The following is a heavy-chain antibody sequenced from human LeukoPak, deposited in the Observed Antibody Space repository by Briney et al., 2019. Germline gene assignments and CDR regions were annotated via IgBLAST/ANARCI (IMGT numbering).Heavy chain of an antibody. CDR1: GYALTSDG. J-gene: IGHJ4*02. V-gene: IGHV7-4-1*02. D-gene: IGHD1-26*01. CDR3: ARVGKYSGSYPDY. Sequence: ASVKVSRKASGYALTSDGMNWVRQAPGQGLEWVGWINTKTGNPTYAQDFTGRFAFSLDTSVTTTYLQISSLKAEDTAVYYCARVGKYSGSYPDYWGQGTLVTVSS. CDR2: INTKTGNP.